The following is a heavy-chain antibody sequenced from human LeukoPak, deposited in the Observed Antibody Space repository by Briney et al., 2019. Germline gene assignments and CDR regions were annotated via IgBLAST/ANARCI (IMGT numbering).Heavy chain of an antibody. CDR3: ARQDTTAWPADY. CDR2: IYYSGTT. CDR1: GGSISGYY. V-gene: IGHV4-59*08. J-gene: IGHJ4*02. D-gene: IGHD5-18*01. Sequence: PSETLSLTCTVSGGSISGYYWSWIRQPPGKGLEWIGYIYYSGTTNYNPSLKSRVTISVDTSKNHFSLKLNAVTAADTAVYYCARQDTTAWPADYWGQGALVTVSS.